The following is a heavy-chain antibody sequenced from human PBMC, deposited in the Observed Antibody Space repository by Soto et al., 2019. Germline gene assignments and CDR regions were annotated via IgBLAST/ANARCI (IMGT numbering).Heavy chain of an antibody. CDR3: ARETYYYGSGNLGY. CDR1: GFTFSSYS. CDR2: ISSSSSYI. J-gene: IGHJ4*02. Sequence: EVQLVESGGGLVKPGESLRLSCAASGFTFSSYSMNWVRQAPGKGLEWVSSISSSSSYIYYADSVKGRFTISRDNAKNSLYLQMNSLRAEDTAVYYCARETYYYGSGNLGYWGQGTLVTVSS. D-gene: IGHD3-10*01. V-gene: IGHV3-21*01.